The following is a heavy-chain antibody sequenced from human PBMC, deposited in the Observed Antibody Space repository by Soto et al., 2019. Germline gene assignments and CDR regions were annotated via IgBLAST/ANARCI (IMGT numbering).Heavy chain of an antibody. CDR3: ATPSLSTGRYYSFDS. CDR2: VTYSGRNT. V-gene: IGHV3-23*01. J-gene: IGHJ4*02. D-gene: IGHD1-26*01. Sequence: GGSLRLSCVASGFTFGSYAMSWVRQAPGKGLEWVSLVTYSGRNTYYAGSGTGRFTISRDNSRNTLYLQMSSLRVEDTAVYYCATPSLSTGRYYSFDSWGRGTLVTVSS. CDR1: GFTFGSYA.